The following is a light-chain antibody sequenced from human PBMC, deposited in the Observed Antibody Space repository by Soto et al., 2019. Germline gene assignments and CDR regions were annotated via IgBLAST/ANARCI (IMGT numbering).Light chain of an antibody. CDR1: KNINNY. J-gene: IGKJ5*01. CDR3: QQYENLPT. CDR2: DAS. Sequence: IHITQAPSSLSASXVDRVTSTCQTSKNINNYLNWYQQKPGRAPKLLIYDASNLEAGVPSRFRGSGSGTDFTFTISRLQPEDIATYYCQQYENLPTFGQGTRLE. V-gene: IGKV1-33*01.